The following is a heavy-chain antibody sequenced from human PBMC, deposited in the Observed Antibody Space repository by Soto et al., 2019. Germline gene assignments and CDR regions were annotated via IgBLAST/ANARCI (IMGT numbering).Heavy chain of an antibody. CDR2: IYDSGST. J-gene: IGHJ3*02. CDR1: GGSISSGGYY. Sequence: QVQLQESGPGLVKPSQTLSLTCTVSGGSISSGGYYWSWIRQHPGKGLEWIGYIYDSGSTYYNPYLKSRVTISVDTSKNQFSLKLSSVTAADTAVYYCARHRSGGSWPLGEGRDAFDIWGQGTMVTVSS. CDR3: ARHRSGGSWPLGEGRDAFDI. V-gene: IGHV4-31*03. D-gene: IGHD2-15*01.